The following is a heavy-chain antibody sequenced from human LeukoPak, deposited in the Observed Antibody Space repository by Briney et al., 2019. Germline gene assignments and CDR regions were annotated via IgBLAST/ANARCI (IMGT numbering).Heavy chain of an antibody. CDR2: IYSGGST. J-gene: IGHJ3*02. CDR1: GFTVSSNY. D-gene: IGHD3-3*01. Sequence: TGGSLRLSCAASGFTVSSNYMSWVRQAPGKGLEWVSVIYSGGSTYYADSVKGRFTISRDNSKNTLYLQMNSLRAEDTAVYYCARGYDFWSVGDAFDIWGQGTMVTVSS. CDR3: ARGYDFWSVGDAFDI. V-gene: IGHV3-53*01.